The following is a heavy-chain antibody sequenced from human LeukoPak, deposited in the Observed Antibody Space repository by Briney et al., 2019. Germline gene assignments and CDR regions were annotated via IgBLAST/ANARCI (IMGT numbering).Heavy chain of an antibody. V-gene: IGHV4-39*07. CDR2: IYYSGST. J-gene: IGHJ4*02. CDR1: GGSISSSSYY. CDR3: ARDPQYYDFWSDYPFDY. Sequence: SETLSLTCTVSGGSISSSSYYWGWIRQPPGKGLEWIGSIYYSGSTYYNPSLKSRVTISVDTSKNQFSLKLSSVTAADTAVYYCARDPQYYDFWSDYPFDYWGQGTLVTVSS. D-gene: IGHD3-3*01.